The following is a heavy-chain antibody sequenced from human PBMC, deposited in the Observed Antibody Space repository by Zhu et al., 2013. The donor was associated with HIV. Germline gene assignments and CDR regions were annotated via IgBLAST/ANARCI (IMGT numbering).Heavy chain of an antibody. CDR2: IIPVLGIT. CDR3: ARPSRDYYDSSGYLGYNMDV. D-gene: IGHD3-22*01. Sequence: QVQLVQSGAEVKKPGSSVKVSCKTSGGTFSSYSFHWVRQAPGQGLEWMGRIIPVLGITNYTQRFQDRVTISADRSSTTAYMELRSLRSEDTAVYYCARPSRDYYDSSGYLGYNMDVWGQGTTVTVSS. J-gene: IGHJ6*03. V-gene: IGHV1-69*02. CDR1: GGTFSSYS.